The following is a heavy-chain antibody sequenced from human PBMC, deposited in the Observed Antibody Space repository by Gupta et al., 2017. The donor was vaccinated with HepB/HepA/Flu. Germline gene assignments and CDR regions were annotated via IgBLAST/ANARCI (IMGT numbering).Heavy chain of an antibody. CDR3: AKANSWGVGAGSYAFDI. D-gene: IGHD1-26*01. Sequence: EVQLVESGGGLVQPGRSLRLSCAASGFTFDDYAMHWVRQAPGKCLEWVSGISWNSGNIDYADSVKGRFTISRDNAKNSLFLQMNSLRVEDTALYYCAKANSWGVGAGSYAFDIWGQGTMVSVS. CDR2: ISWNSGNI. J-gene: IGHJ3*02. CDR1: GFTFDDYA. V-gene: IGHV3-9*01.